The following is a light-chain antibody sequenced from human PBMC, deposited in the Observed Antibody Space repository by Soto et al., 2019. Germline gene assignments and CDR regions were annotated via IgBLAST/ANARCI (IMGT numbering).Light chain of an antibody. CDR3: QQYNNWPPMYT. CDR2: GAS. J-gene: IGKJ2*01. CDR1: QSVSSN. V-gene: IGKV3-15*01. Sequence: QSPATLSVSPGERATLSCRASQSVSSNLAWYQQKPGQAPRLLIYGASTRATGIPARFSGSGSGTEFTLTISSLQSEDFAVYYCQQYNNWPPMYTFGQGTKLEIK.